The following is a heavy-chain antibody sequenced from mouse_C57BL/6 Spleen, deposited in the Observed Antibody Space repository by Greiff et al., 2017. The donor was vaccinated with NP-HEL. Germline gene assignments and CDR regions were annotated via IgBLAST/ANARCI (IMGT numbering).Heavy chain of an antibody. CDR3: ARSLLWLDY. Sequence: QVQLKQSGPGLVQPSQSLSITCTVSGFSLTSYGVHWVRQSPGKGLEWLGVIWRGGSTDYNAAFISRLSISKDNSKSQVFFKMNSLQADDTAIYYCARSLLWLDYWGQGTTLTVSS. J-gene: IGHJ2*01. D-gene: IGHD2-2*01. CDR2: IWRGGST. V-gene: IGHV2-2*01. CDR1: GFSLTSYG.